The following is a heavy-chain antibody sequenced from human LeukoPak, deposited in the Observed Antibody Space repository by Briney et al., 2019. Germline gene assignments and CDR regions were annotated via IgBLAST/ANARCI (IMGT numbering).Heavy chain of an antibody. D-gene: IGHD3-22*01. J-gene: IGHJ4*02. Sequence: ASVKVSCKASGYTFTSYGISWVRQAPGQGLEWMGWISAYNGNTNYAQKFQGRVTMTRDTSISTAYMELSRLRSDDTAVYYCARARVEYYYDSSAQFDYWGQGTLVTVSS. V-gene: IGHV1-18*01. CDR2: ISAYNGNT. CDR3: ARARVEYYYDSSAQFDY. CDR1: GYTFTSYG.